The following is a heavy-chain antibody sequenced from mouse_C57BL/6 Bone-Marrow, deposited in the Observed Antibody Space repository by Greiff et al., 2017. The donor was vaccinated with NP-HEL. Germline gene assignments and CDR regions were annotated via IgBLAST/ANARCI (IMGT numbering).Heavy chain of an antibody. V-gene: IGHV1-55*01. CDR1: GYTFTSYW. Sequence: VQLQQPGAELVKPGASVKMSCKASGYTFTSYWITWVKQRPGQGLEWIGDIYPGSGSTNYNEKFKSKATLTVDTSSSTAYMQLSSLTSEDSAVYYCARSYRGGSSSHYDARDYWGQGTSVTVSS. CDR3: ARSYRGGSSSHYDARDY. J-gene: IGHJ4*01. CDR2: IYPGSGST. D-gene: IGHD1-1*01.